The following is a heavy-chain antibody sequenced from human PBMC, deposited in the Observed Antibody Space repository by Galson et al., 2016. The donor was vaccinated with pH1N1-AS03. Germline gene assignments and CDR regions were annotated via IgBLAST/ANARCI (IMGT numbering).Heavy chain of an antibody. CDR1: GFTFSSYG. CDR3: VKEEGLDGQRDH. CDR2: LQYDESYR. J-gene: IGHJ4*02. Sequence: SLRLSCAASGFTFSSYGMHWVRQAPGKGLEWVAFLQYDESYRNYADPVKGRFTISRDISKSTLYLHMNSLRVDDTAVYFCVKEEGLDGQRDHWGQGTLVTVSS. V-gene: IGHV3-30*02. D-gene: IGHD5-24*01.